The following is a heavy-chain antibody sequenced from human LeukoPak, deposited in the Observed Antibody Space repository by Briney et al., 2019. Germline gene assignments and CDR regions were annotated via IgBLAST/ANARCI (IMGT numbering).Heavy chain of an antibody. CDR1: GFTFSSYA. V-gene: IGHV3-30-3*01. Sequence: GGSLRLSCAASGFTFSSYAMHWVRQAPGKGLEWVAVISYDGSDKYYADSVKGRFTISRDNFKNTLYLQMISLRAEDTAVYYCATSPNAFDIWGQGTMVTVSS. D-gene: IGHD1/OR15-1a*01. J-gene: IGHJ3*02. CDR3: ATSPNAFDI. CDR2: ISYDGSDK.